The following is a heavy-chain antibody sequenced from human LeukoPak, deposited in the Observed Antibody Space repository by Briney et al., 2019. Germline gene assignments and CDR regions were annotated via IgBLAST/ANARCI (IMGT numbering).Heavy chain of an antibody. Sequence: GASVKVSCKASGGTFNNYAINWVRQAPGQGLEWMGGIIPIFGSSNYAQKFQGRVTITADESTTTAYMELSSLRSEDTAVYYCARIRDGYNDAYDIWGQGTMVTVPS. CDR3: ARIRDGYNDAYDI. CDR1: GGTFNNYA. V-gene: IGHV1-69*13. D-gene: IGHD5-24*01. CDR2: IIPIFGSS. J-gene: IGHJ3*02.